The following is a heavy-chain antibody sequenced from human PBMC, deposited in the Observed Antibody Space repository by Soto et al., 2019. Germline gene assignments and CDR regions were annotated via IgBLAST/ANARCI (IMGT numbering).Heavy chain of an antibody. Sequence: TSETLSLTCIVSGGSISSYFWSWVRQPPGKGLEWIGEIYHSGSTNYNPSLKSRVTISVDKSKNQFSLKLSSVTAADTAVYYCASLVLDNWNFFDYWGQGTLVTVSS. D-gene: IGHD1-20*01. CDR2: IYHSGST. CDR1: GGSISSYF. J-gene: IGHJ4*02. CDR3: ASLVLDNWNFFDY. V-gene: IGHV4-4*02.